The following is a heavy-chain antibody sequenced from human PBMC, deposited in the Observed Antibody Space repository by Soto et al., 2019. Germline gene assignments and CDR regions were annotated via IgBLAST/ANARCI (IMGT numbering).Heavy chain of an antibody. CDR3: ARGKVLRSYYYGMDV. D-gene: IGHD4-17*01. J-gene: IGHJ6*02. CDR2: INPNSGGT. Sequence: ASVKVSCKVSGYTFTGYYMHWVRQAPGQGLEWMGWINPNSGGTNYAQKFQGRVTMTRDTSISTAYMELSRLRSDDTAVYYCARGKVLRSYYYGMDVWGQGPTVTVSS. V-gene: IGHV1-2*02. CDR1: GYTFTGYY.